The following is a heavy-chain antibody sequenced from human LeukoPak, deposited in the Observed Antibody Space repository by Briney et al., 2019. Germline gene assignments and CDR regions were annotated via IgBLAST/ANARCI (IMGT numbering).Heavy chain of an antibody. D-gene: IGHD2-21*02. V-gene: IGHV3-30*03. CDR2: ISSDGNNK. Sequence: GRSLRLSCAASGFTFSSYGMHWVRQTPGKGLDWVALISSDGNNKYYANSVKGRFTISRDNSKNTLSLQMNSLRDDDTAVYYCTRDPRLREFESWGQGTLVTVSS. CDR1: GFTFSSYG. CDR3: TRDPRLREFES. J-gene: IGHJ1*01.